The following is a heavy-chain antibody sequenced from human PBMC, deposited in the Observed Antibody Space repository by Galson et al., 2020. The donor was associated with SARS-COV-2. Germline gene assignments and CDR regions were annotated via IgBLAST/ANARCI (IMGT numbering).Heavy chain of an antibody. CDR3: ARDPGYDLAYGMDV. CDR1: GYTFTGYY. D-gene: IGHD5-12*01. J-gene: IGHJ6*02. Sequence: GASVKVSCKASGYTFTGYYMHWVRQAPGQGLEWMGWINPNSGGTNYAQKFQGRVTMTRDTSISTAYMELSRLRSDDTAVYYCARDPGYDLAYGMDVWGQGTTVTVSS. CDR2: INPNSGGT. V-gene: IGHV1-2*02.